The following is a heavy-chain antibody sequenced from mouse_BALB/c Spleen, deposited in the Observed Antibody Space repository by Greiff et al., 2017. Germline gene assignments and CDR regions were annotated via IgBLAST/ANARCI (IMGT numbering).Heavy chain of an antibody. Sequence: VQLQQSGPELVKPGASVKISCKASGYSFTSYYIHWVKQRPGQGLEWIGWIFPGSGNTKYNEKFKGKATLTADTSSSTAYMQLSSLTSEDSAVYFCARELDWYFDVWGAGTTVTVSS. CDR2: IFPGSGNT. CDR1: GYSFTSYY. J-gene: IGHJ1*01. V-gene: IGHV1-66*01. D-gene: IGHD4-1*01. CDR3: ARELDWYFDV.